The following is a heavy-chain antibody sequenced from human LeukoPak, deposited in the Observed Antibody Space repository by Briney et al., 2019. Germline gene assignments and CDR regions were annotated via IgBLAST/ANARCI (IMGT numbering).Heavy chain of an antibody. CDR1: GFTFSSYW. CDR2: IKQDGSEK. D-gene: IGHD6-6*01. V-gene: IGHV3-7*01. CDR3: ARDQYRLLSIAARLRWFDP. Sequence: GGSLRLSCAASGFTFSSYWMSWVRQAPGKGLEWVANIKQDGSEKYYVDSVKGGFTISRDNAKNSLYLQMNSLRAEDTAVYYCARDQYRLLSIAARLRWFDPWGQGTLVTVSS. J-gene: IGHJ5*02.